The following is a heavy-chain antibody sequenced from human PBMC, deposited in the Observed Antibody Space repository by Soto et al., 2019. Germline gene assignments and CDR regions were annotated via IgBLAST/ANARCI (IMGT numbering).Heavy chain of an antibody. Sequence: QVQLQESGPGLVKPSGTLSLTCAVSGGSISSSNWWSWVRQPPGKGLEWIGEIYHSGSTNYNPSLKSRVSISGDKSKTRFSLKLSSVTAADTAVYYCARVTGDRSGYAFDYWGQGTLVTVSS. CDR1: GGSISSSNW. CDR2: IYHSGST. D-gene: IGHD3-22*01. CDR3: ARVTGDRSGYAFDY. V-gene: IGHV4-4*02. J-gene: IGHJ4*02.